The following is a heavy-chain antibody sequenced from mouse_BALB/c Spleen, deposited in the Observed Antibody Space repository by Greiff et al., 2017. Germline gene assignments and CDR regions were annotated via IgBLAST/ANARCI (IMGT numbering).Heavy chain of an antibody. D-gene: IGHD2-10*01. J-gene: IGHJ1*01. V-gene: IGHV14-4*02. CDR1: GFNIKDYY. CDR2: IDPENGDT. Sequence: EVKLQESGAELVRSGASVKLSCTASGFNIKDYYMHWVKQRPEQGLEWIGWIDPENGDTEYAPKFQGKATMTADTSSNTAYLQLSSLTSEDTAVYYCNALPEGYFDVWGAGTTVTVSS. CDR3: NALPEGYFDV.